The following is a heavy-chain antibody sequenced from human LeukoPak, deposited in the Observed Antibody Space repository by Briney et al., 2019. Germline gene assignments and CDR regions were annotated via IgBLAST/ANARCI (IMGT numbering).Heavy chain of an antibody. Sequence: VASVKASCKAFGYTFTKEAISWVRQAPGQGLEWMGWISAYNGATRYADKFQDRFTMTTDTSTSTAYMELRSLRSDDTAVYYCARFWDDSSADAFDIWGQGTMVTVSS. D-gene: IGHD3-22*01. CDR2: ISAYNGAT. CDR3: ARFWDDSSADAFDI. J-gene: IGHJ3*02. V-gene: IGHV1-18*01. CDR1: GYTFTKEA.